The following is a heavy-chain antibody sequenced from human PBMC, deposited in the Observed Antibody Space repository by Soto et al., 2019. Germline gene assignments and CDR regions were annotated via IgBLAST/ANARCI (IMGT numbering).Heavy chain of an antibody. CDR3: ARLQYNFDY. CDR2: IYYSGST. D-gene: IGHD1-1*01. Sequence: QVQLQESGPGLVKPSETLSLTCTVSGGSISSYYWSWNRQPPGKGLEWIGYIYYSGSTNYNPSLKSRVTISVDTSKNQLSLKLSSVTAADTAVYYCARLQYNFDYWGEGTLVTVSS. CDR1: GGSISSYY. V-gene: IGHV4-59*08. J-gene: IGHJ4*02.